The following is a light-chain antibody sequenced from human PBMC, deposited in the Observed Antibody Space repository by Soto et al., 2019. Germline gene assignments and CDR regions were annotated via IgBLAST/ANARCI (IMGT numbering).Light chain of an antibody. CDR1: RSNIGSNT. CDR3: AAWDDSLNGSYV. CDR2: SNN. J-gene: IGLJ1*01. Sequence: QSVLTQPPSTSGIPGQRVTISCSGSRSNIGSNTVTWYQQLPGTAPKLLIYSNNQRPSGVPDRFSGSKSGTSASLAISGLQSEDEADYYCAAWDDSLNGSYVFGTGTKVTVL. V-gene: IGLV1-44*01.